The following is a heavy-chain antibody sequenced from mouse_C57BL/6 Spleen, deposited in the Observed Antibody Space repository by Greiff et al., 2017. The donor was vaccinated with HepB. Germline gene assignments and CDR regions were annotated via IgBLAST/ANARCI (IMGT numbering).Heavy chain of an antibody. J-gene: IGHJ2*01. Sequence: VQLQQSGPELVKPGASVKISCKASGYTFTDYYMNWVKQSHGKSLEWIGDINPNNGGTSYNQKFKGKATLTVDKSSSTAYMELRSLTSEDSAVYYCARSHLLWSPYFDYWGQGTTLTVSS. V-gene: IGHV1-26*01. CDR3: ARSHLLWSPYFDY. CDR1: GYTFTDYY. CDR2: INPNNGGT. D-gene: IGHD2-1*01.